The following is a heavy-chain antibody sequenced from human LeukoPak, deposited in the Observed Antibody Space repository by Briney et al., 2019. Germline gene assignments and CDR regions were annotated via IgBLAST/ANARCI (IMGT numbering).Heavy chain of an antibody. Sequence: ASVKVSCKASGYTFTGYHMHWVRQAPGQGLEWMGRINPNSGDTNYAQKFQGRVTMTRDTSISTAYMELSRLRSDDTAVYYCARAADTAMAYFDYWGQGTLVTVSS. CDR2: INPNSGDT. D-gene: IGHD5-18*01. V-gene: IGHV1-2*06. CDR1: GYTFTGYH. CDR3: ARAADTAMAYFDY. J-gene: IGHJ4*02.